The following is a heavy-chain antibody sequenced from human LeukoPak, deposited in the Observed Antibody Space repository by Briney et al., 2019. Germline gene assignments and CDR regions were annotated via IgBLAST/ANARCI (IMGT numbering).Heavy chain of an antibody. Sequence: QAGGSLRLSCAASGFTFSSYWMHWVRQAPGKGLVWVSRINSDGSSTSYADSVKGRFTISRDNAKNTLYLKMNSLRAEDTAVYYCARGSRDGYNRGYFDYWGQGTLVTVSS. CDR1: GFTFSSYW. CDR2: INSDGSST. J-gene: IGHJ4*02. D-gene: IGHD5-24*01. CDR3: ARGSRDGYNRGYFDY. V-gene: IGHV3-74*01.